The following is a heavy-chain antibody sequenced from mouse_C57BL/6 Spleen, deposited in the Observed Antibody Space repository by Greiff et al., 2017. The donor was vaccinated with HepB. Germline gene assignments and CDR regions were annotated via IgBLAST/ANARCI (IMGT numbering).Heavy chain of an antibody. CDR3: ARSISTTVVEDFDY. Sequence: QVQLQQPGAELVKPGASVKLSCKASGYTFTSYWMQWVKQRPGQGLEWIGEIDPSDSYTNYNQKFKGKATLTVDTSSSTAYMQLSSLTSEDSAVYYCARSISTTVVEDFDYWGQGTTLTVSS. V-gene: IGHV1-50*01. CDR2: IDPSDSYT. J-gene: IGHJ2*01. D-gene: IGHD1-1*01. CDR1: GYTFTSYW.